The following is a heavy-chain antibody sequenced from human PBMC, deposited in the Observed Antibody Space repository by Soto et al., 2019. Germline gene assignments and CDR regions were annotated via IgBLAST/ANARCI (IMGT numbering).Heavy chain of an antibody. J-gene: IGHJ4*02. CDR2: MNSNTGNS. Sequence: GASVKVSCKASGYTFTSYDIYWVRQATGQGLEWMGWMNSNTGNSGYAQKFQGRVTMTSDTSISTAHMELSSLRSEDTAVYYCARRAETNGWNGFGADKYYFDFWGQGTLVT. D-gene: IGHD1-1*01. CDR3: ARRAETNGWNGFGADKYYFDF. V-gene: IGHV1-8*01. CDR1: GYTFTSYD.